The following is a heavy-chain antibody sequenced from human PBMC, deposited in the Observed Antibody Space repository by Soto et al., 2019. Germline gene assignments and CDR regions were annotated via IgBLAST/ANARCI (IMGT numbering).Heavy chain of an antibody. D-gene: IGHD3-22*01. CDR1: GFTLDDYA. CDR3: AKDYDSSGYFFDY. CDR2: ISWNSGSI. Sequence: EVQLVESGGGLVQPGRSLRLSCAASGFTLDDYAMHLVRQSPGKGLEWVSGISWNSGSIGYADSVKGRFTISRDNAKNSLYLQMNRLRAEDTALYYCAKDYDSSGYFFDYWGQGTMVTVSS. V-gene: IGHV3-9*01. J-gene: IGHJ4*02.